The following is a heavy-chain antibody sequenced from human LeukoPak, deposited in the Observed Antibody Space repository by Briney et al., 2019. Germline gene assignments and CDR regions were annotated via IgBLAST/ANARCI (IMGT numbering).Heavy chain of an antibody. CDR1: GGSISSGGYY. CDR3: ARGGILTGYFDY. V-gene: IGHV4-31*03. D-gene: IGHD3-9*01. J-gene: IGHJ4*02. CDR2: IYYSGST. Sequence: SQTLSLTCTVSGGSISSGGYYWRWIRQHPGKGLEWIGYIYYSGSTYYNPSLKSRVTISVDTSKNQFSLKLSSVTAADTAVYYCARGGILTGYFDYWGQGTLVTVSS.